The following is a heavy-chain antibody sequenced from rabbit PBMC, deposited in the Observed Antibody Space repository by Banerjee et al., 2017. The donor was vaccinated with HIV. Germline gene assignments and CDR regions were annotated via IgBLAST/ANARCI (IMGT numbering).Heavy chain of an antibody. CDR3: ARDLAGVIGWNFDL. CDR2: IYTSTNST. D-gene: IGHD4-1*01. V-gene: IGHV1S43*01. CDR1: GIDFTSYYY. Sequence: QQLEESGGGLVKPGGTLTLTCKASGIDFTSYYYMCWVRQAPGKGLELIACIYTSTNSTWYANWVNGRFTISRTSSTTVALQMTSLTAADTATYFCARDLAGVIGWNFDLWGPGTLVTVS. J-gene: IGHJ4*01.